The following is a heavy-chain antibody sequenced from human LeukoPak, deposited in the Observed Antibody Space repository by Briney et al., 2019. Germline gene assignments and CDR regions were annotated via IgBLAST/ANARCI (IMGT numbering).Heavy chain of an antibody. Sequence: SETLSLTCTVSGGSISSYYWSWIRQPPGKGLEWIGYIYYSGSTNYNPSLKSRVTISVDTSKNQFSLKLSSVTAADTALYYCARSPYCSGGGCYSGGSWFDPWGQGTLVTASS. D-gene: IGHD2-15*01. CDR3: ARSPYCSGGGCYSGGSWFDP. CDR2: IYYSGST. V-gene: IGHV4-59*08. CDR1: GGSISSYY. J-gene: IGHJ5*02.